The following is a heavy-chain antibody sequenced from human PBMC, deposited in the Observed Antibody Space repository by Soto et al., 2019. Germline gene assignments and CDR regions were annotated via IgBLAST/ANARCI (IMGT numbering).Heavy chain of an antibody. CDR3: ARSSVAAAGTKIGP. V-gene: IGHV1-18*01. D-gene: IGHD6-13*01. Sequence: ASVKVSCKASGYTFTSYGISWVRQAPGQGLEWMGWISAYNGNTNYAQKLQGRVTMTIDTSTSTAYMELRSLRSDDTAVYYCARSSVAAAGTKIGPWGQGTLVTVSS. J-gene: IGHJ5*02. CDR2: ISAYNGNT. CDR1: GYTFTSYG.